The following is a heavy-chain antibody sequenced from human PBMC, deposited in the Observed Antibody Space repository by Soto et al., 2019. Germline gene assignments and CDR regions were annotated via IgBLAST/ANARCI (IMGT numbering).Heavy chain of an antibody. V-gene: IGHV4-34*01. Sequence: SETLSLTCAVYGGSFSGYYWSWIRQPPGKGLEWIGEINHSGSTNYNPSLKSRVTISVDTSKNQFSLKLSPVTAADTAVYYCARGRTFGGVIVMGIDYWGQGTLVTVSS. J-gene: IGHJ4*02. D-gene: IGHD3-16*02. CDR2: INHSGST. CDR1: GGSFSGYY. CDR3: ARGRTFGGVIVMGIDY.